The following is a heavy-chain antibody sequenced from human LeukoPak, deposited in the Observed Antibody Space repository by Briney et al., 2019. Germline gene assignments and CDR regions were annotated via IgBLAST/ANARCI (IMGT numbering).Heavy chain of an antibody. CDR1: GFTFSSSA. Sequence: GGSLRLSCAASGFTFSSSAMSWVRQAPGKGLEWVSAISGNGGSTYYADSVKGRFTISRDNSKNTLYLQMNSLRAEDTSVYYCAKGDTAMGIYYWGQGALVTVSS. V-gene: IGHV3-23*01. J-gene: IGHJ4*02. CDR2: ISGNGGST. D-gene: IGHD5-18*01. CDR3: AKGDTAMGIYY.